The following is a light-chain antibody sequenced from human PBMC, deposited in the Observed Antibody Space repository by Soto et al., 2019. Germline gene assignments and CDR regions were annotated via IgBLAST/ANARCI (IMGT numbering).Light chain of an antibody. CDR2: AAS. CDR3: QQYYSYPPT. J-gene: IGKJ4*01. Sequence: AIRMTQSPSSFSASTGDRATITCRASQSISSYLAWYQQKPGKAPKLLIYAASTLHSGVPSRFSGSGSGTDFTLTISCLQSEDFATYYCQQYYSYPPTFGGGTKVEIK. V-gene: IGKV1-8*01. CDR1: QSISSY.